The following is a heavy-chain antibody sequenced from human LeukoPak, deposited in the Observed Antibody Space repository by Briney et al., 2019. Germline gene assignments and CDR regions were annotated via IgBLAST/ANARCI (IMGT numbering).Heavy chain of an antibody. CDR2: IHYSGST. D-gene: IGHD3-22*01. CDR3: ARDYSNYYDSSAYYPYYYYYGMDV. CDR1: GGSVSSGNYY. V-gene: IGHV4-61*01. J-gene: IGHJ6*02. Sequence: PSETLSLTCTVSGGSVSSGNYYWGWLRQPPGKGLEWIGYIHYSGSTHYNPSLKSRVTISVDTSKNQFSLKLSSVTAADTAVYYCARDYSNYYDSSAYYPYYYYYGMDVWGQGTTVTVSS.